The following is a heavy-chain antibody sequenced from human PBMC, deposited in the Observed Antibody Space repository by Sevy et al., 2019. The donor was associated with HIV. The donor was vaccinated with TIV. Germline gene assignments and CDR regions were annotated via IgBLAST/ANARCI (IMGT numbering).Heavy chain of an antibody. CDR2: IWSDGAYQ. J-gene: IGHJ4*02. CDR1: GFTISNYA. CDR3: ARGGYYYDNAAYYAFDS. Sequence: GGSLRLSCAAAGFTISNYAMHWVRQAPGKGLEWVAIIWSDGAYQYHGDSVKGRFTISRDNSKNTLYLQMNNVRVEDTAVYYCARGGYYYDNAAYYAFDSWGQGTLVTVSS. D-gene: IGHD3-22*01. V-gene: IGHV3-33*01.